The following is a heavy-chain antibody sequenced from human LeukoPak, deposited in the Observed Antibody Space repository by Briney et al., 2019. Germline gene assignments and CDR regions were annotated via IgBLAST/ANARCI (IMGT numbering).Heavy chain of an antibody. CDR2: ISGSGGST. CDR3: AYFGESRSS. Sequence: GGSLRLSCAASGFTFSSYAMSWVRQAPGKGLEWVSAISGSGGSTYYADSVKGRFTISRDNSKNTLFLNMNSLRAEDTAVYFCAYFGESRSSWGQGTLVTVSS. J-gene: IGHJ5*02. V-gene: IGHV3-23*01. D-gene: IGHD3-10*01. CDR1: GFTFSSYA.